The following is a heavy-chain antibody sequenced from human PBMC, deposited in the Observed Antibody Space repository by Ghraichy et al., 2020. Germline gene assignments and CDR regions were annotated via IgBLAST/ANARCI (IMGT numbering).Heavy chain of an antibody. CDR2: IYYSGST. V-gene: IGHV4-39*01. J-gene: IGHJ4*02. CDR1: GGSISSSSYY. D-gene: IGHD3-22*01. Sequence: SQTLSLTCTVSGGSISSSSYYWGWIRQPPGKGLEWIGSIYYSGSTYYNPSLKSRVTISVDTSKNQFSLKLSSVTAADTAVYYCASITMIVVAPPASIDYWGQGTLVTVSS. CDR3: ASITMIVVAPPASIDY.